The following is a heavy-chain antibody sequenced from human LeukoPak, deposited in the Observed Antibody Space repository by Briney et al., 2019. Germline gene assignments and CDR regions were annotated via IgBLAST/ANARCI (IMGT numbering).Heavy chain of an antibody. V-gene: IGHV4-34*01. CDR2: INHSGST. D-gene: IGHD3-9*01. J-gene: IGHJ4*02. CDR1: GGSFSGYY. Sequence: PAETLSLTCAVYGGSFSGYYWSWIRQPPGKGLEWIGEINHSGSTNYNPSLKSRVTISVDTSKNQFSLKLSSVTAAGTALYYCARVLSWGTSPDYWGQGTLVTVSS. CDR3: ARVLSWGTSPDY.